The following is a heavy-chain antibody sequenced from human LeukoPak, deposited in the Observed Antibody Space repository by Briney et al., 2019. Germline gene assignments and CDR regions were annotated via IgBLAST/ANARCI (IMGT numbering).Heavy chain of an antibody. Sequence: GGSLRLSCAASGFTVSSNYMSWVRQAPGKGLEWVSVISGSGGSTYYADSVKGRFTISRDNSKNTLYLQMNSLRAEDTAVYYCAKDFNVLLWFGEPRLYGMDVWGKGTTVTVSS. J-gene: IGHJ6*04. V-gene: IGHV3-23*01. CDR1: GFTVSSNY. CDR3: AKDFNVLLWFGEPRLYGMDV. D-gene: IGHD3-10*01. CDR2: ISGSGGST.